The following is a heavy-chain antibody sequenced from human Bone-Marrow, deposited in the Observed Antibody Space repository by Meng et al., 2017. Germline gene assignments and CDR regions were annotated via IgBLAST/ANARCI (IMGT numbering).Heavy chain of an antibody. V-gene: IGHV3-33*01. J-gene: IGHJ4*02. D-gene: IGHD6-19*01. Sequence: GSLRLSCEGSGFTMNSFEMHWVRQAPGKGLEWLGLIWFDGTRTYYGESVKGRITISRDKSKNTVSLQIDSLRPEDTGVYYCARDLSYGSDWPGYWGQGTLVTVSS. CDR3: ARDLSYGSDWPGY. CDR2: IWFDGTRT. CDR1: GFTMNSFE.